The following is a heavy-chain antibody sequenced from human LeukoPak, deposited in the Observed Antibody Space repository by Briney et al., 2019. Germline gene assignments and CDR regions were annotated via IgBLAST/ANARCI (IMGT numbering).Heavy chain of an antibody. CDR3: AKDLGRYRNNYFDY. CDR2: ISGSGGGT. J-gene: IGHJ4*02. D-gene: IGHD1-26*01. V-gene: IGHV3-23*01. CDR1: GFTFSSYA. Sequence: GGSLRLSCAASGFTFSSYAMSWVRQAPEKGLEWVSTISGSGGGTYYADSVKGRFTISRDDSKNTLYLQMNSLRAEDTAVYYCAKDLGRYRNNYFDYGGQGTLVTVSS.